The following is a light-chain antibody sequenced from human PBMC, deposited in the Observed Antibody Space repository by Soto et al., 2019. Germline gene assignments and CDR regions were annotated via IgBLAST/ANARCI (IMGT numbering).Light chain of an antibody. CDR3: QQYGRSPLT. V-gene: IGKV3-20*01. CDR2: AAS. CDR1: HSVSISY. Sequence: IVFTHSPGTLSFSAGEIATLSFRASHSVSISYLSWYQHKPCQAPRLLIYAASSRATGIPDRFSGSGSGTDFTLTISRLEPEDFAVYYCQQYGRSPLTFGPGTKVDIK. J-gene: IGKJ3*01.